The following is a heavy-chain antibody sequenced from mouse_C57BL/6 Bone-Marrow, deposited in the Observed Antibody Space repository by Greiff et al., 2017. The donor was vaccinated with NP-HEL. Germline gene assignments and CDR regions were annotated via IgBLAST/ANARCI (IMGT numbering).Heavy chain of an antibody. CDR2: INPSSGYT. V-gene: IGHV1-7*01. Sequence: QVQLQQSGAELAKPGASVKLSCKASGYTFTSYWMHWVKQRPGQGLEWIGYINPSSGYTKYNQKFKDKATLTADKSSSTAYMQLSSLTYEDSAVYYCARSTVVADYGMAYWGQGTSVTVSS. J-gene: IGHJ4*01. CDR3: ARSTVVADYGMAY. CDR1: GYTFTSYW. D-gene: IGHD1-1*01.